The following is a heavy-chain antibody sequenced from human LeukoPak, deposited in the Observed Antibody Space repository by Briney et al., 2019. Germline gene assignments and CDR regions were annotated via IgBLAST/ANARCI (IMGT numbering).Heavy chain of an antibody. Sequence: PGGSLRLSCAASGFTFSSYAMNWVRQAPGKGLEWVSAISRSGGSTFYADSVKGRFTISRDNSKNTLYLQVNSLRAEDTAVYYCAREAAGLAEYFQHWGQGTLVTVSS. CDR1: GFTFSSYA. CDR3: AREAAGLAEYFQH. CDR2: ISRSGGST. D-gene: IGHD6-13*01. J-gene: IGHJ1*01. V-gene: IGHV3-23*01.